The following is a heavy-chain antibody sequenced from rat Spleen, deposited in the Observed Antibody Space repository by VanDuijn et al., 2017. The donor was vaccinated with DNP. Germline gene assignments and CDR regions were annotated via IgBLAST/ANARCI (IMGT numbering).Heavy chain of an antibody. D-gene: IGHD1-2*01. V-gene: IGHV5-25*01. Sequence: EVQLVESGGGLVQPGRSLKLSCAASGFTFSDYYMSWVRQAPTKGLEWVTSINADGGSTYYPDSVKGRFTISRDNAENTVYLQMNSLRSEDTATYFCASWSPIAPISTSNYWGQGVMVTVSS. CDR1: GFTFSDYY. CDR2: INADGGST. J-gene: IGHJ2*01. CDR3: ASWSPIAPISTSNY.